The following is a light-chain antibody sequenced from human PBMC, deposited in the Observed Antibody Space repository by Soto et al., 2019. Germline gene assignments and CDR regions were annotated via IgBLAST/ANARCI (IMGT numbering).Light chain of an antibody. J-gene: IGKJ4*01. Sequence: DIQMTQSPSSLSASVGDRVTITCRASQGISNCLAWYQQNAGKSPKLLIYAASNLQSGVPSRFSGSGSGTDFSLTISSLQPEDVATYYCQTHNSARVTFGGGTKVEIK. V-gene: IGKV1-27*01. CDR2: AAS. CDR1: QGISNC. CDR3: QTHNSARVT.